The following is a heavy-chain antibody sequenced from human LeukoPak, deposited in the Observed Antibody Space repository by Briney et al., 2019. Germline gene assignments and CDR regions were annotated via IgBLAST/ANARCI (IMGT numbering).Heavy chain of an antibody. D-gene: IGHD4-17*01. Sequence: GGSLRLSCAASGFTFSNDWMHWVRHVPGKGLVWVSHINYDGSSTTYADSVRGRVTISRDNAKNTLYLQMNSLRVDDTAVYYCSRSTVSLVDWGQGTLVTVSS. CDR2: INYDGSST. CDR3: SRSTVSLVD. V-gene: IGHV3-74*01. J-gene: IGHJ4*02. CDR1: GFTFSNDW.